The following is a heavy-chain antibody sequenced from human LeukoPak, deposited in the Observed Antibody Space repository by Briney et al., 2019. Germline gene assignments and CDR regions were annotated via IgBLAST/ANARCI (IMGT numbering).Heavy chain of an antibody. J-gene: IGHJ6*02. D-gene: IGHD3-10*01. CDR1: GGSISSGGYS. CDR2: IYHSGST. V-gene: IGHV4-30-2*01. CDR3: ARAPGVRGVYYYYGMDV. Sequence: PSETLSLTCAVSGGSISSGGYSWSWIRQPPGKGLEWFGYIYHSGSTYYNPSLKSRVTISVDRSKNQFSLKLSSVTAADTAVYYCARAPGVRGVYYYYGMDVWGQGTTVTVSS.